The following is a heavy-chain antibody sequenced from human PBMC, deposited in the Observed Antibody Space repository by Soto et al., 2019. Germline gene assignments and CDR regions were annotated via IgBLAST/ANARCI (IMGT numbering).Heavy chain of an antibody. Sequence: QVQLMQSGAEVKKSGASVKVSCKASGYSFTAYYIHWVRQAPGQGLEWMGWINPDTGGTDYAQKFGDRVTMTRDTSVTTAHLQMTTLQRSDTAVYYCARAVSRDGSSWYRGAYDSWGQGTLVTVSS. D-gene: IGHD6-13*01. CDR2: INPDTGGT. V-gene: IGHV1-2*02. J-gene: IGHJ4*02. CDR1: GYSFTAYY. CDR3: ARAVSRDGSSWYRGAYDS.